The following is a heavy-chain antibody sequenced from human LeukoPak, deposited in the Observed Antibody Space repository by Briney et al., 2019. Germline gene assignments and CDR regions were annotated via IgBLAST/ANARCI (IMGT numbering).Heavy chain of an antibody. CDR2: VDPEDGET. CDR1: GYTSTDYY. CDR3: ATGPTGTLDY. V-gene: IGHV1-69-2*01. J-gene: IGHJ4*02. D-gene: IGHD1-1*01. Sequence: ASVKISCKVSGYTSTDYYMHWVQQAPGKGLEWMGLVDPEDGETIYAEKFQGRVTITADTYTDTAYMELSSLRSEDTAVYYCATGPTGTLDYWGQGTLVTVSS.